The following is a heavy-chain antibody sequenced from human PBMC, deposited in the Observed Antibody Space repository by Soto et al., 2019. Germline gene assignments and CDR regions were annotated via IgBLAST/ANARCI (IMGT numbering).Heavy chain of an antibody. D-gene: IGHD3-22*01. V-gene: IGHV1-18*04. CDR2: ISGYNGNT. CDR3: ARVDYYDSSGYYGY. Sequence: QVQLVQSGAEVKKPGASVTVSCKASGYTFTIYGISWVRQAPGQGLEWMGRISGYNGNTDYAQNLQDRVTLTTDASTSSVYMELRSLRSDDTAVYYCARVDYYDSSGYYGYWGQGTLITVSS. J-gene: IGHJ4*02. CDR1: GYTFTIYG.